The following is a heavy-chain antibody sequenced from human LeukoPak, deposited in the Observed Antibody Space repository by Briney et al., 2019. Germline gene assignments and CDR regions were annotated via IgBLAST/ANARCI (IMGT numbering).Heavy chain of an antibody. CDR2: ITGKTEGGTT. V-gene: IGHV3-15*01. CDR3: TVYSYGLGFDY. D-gene: IGHD5-18*01. J-gene: IGHJ4*02. CDR1: GFTFTNAC. Sequence: GGSLRLSCAAPGFTFTNACMSWVRQAPGKGLRWVVRITGKTEGGTTDYAASAECTFTISREDTKNTLYLQIKRLKTAHPAMYFCTVYSYGLGFDYWGEGSLLTVSS.